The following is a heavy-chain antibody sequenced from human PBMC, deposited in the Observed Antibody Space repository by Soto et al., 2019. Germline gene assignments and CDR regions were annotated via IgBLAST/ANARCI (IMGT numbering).Heavy chain of an antibody. V-gene: IGHV3-7*01. J-gene: IGHJ4*02. CDR3: GRDPETAAIDY. Sequence: EVQLVESGGGLVQPGGSLRLSCAASGFTFSTSWMSWVRQAPGKGLEWVSNINPHGGDIYYVDSVRGRFTISRDNAKTALYLEMNSLRAEDTAAYYCGRDPETAAIDYWGQGTLVTVSS. CDR2: INPHGGDI. D-gene: IGHD2-15*01. CDR1: GFTFSTSW.